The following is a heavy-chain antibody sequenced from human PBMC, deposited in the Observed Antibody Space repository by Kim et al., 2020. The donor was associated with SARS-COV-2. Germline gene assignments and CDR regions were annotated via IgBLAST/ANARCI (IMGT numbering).Heavy chain of an antibody. V-gene: IGHV1-18*01. Sequence: QKLQGRVTMTTDTSTSTAYMELRSLRSDDTAVYYCARDFYISAALYGMDVWGQGTTVTVSS. CDR3: ARDFYISAALYGMDV. D-gene: IGHD6-13*01. J-gene: IGHJ6*02.